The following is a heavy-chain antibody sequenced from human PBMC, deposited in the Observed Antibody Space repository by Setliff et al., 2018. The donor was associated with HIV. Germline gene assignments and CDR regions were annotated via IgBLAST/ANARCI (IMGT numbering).Heavy chain of an antibody. V-gene: IGHV4-59*01. CDR3: ARVGDSRSTYGMDV. D-gene: IGHD6-13*01. J-gene: IGHJ6*02. Sequence: SETLSLTCTVSGGSISGYYWNWIRQPPGKGLEWIGYISHSGSTIYSPSLKSRVTISIDTSKNQFSLKLSSVTAADTAVYYCARVGDSRSTYGMDVWGQGTTVTVSS. CDR2: ISHSGST. CDR1: GGSISGYY.